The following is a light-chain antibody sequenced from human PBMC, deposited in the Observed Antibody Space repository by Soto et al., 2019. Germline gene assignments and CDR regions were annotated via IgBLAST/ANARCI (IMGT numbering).Light chain of an antibody. J-gene: IGKJ1*01. CDR1: QTVTSGY. CDR3: QQFGGSPTWT. CDR2: GVS. Sequence: EMVLTQSPDTLSVSAGERATLSCRASQTVTSGYLAWYQQKPGQAPRLLIYGVSSRATGIPDRFSGSGSGTDFNLTIRRLEPEDFAVYSCQQFGGSPTWTFGQGTKVDIK. V-gene: IGKV3-20*01.